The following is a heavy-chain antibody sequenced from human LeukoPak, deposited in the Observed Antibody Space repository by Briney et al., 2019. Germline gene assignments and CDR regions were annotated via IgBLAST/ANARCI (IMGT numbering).Heavy chain of an antibody. CDR3: ARTSRYCSDGSCYWYYYYYFMDV. J-gene: IGHJ6*03. CDR2: IYYSGST. D-gene: IGHD2-15*01. Sequence: PSETLSLTCTVSGGSISSSSYYWGWIRQPPGKGLEWIGSIYYSGSTYYNPSLKSRVTISVDTSKNQFSLKLSSVTAADTAVYYCARTSRYCSDGSCYWYYYYYFMDVWGKGTTVTISS. V-gene: IGHV4-39*07. CDR1: GGSISSSSYY.